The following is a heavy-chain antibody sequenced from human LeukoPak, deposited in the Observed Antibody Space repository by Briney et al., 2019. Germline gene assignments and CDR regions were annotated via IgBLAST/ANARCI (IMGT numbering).Heavy chain of an antibody. CDR1: GGSISSSSYY. V-gene: IGHV4-39*07. Sequence: SETLSLTCTVSGGSISSSSYYWSWIRQPPGKGLEWIGEINHSGSTNYNPSLKSRVTISVDTSKTQFSLKLSSVTAADTAVYYCARGENDYGDYFGQGTLVTVPS. CDR2: INHSGST. J-gene: IGHJ4*02. CDR3: ARGENDYGDY.